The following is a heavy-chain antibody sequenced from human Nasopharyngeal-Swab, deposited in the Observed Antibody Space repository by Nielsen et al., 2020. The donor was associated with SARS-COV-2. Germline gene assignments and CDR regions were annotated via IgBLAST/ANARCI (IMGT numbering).Heavy chain of an antibody. CDR3: ARGRAMIVVVDPYGMDV. D-gene: IGHD3-22*01. Sequence: GGSLRLSWAASGFTFCCYSMNCILQAPGKGLDRVSSISSSSSYIYDADSVKGRFPISRDYAKNSLYLQMNSLRAEDTAAYYCARGRAMIVVVDPYGMDVWGQGTTVTVSS. CDR2: ISSSSSYI. J-gene: IGHJ6*02. CDR1: GFTFCCYS. V-gene: IGHV3-21*01.